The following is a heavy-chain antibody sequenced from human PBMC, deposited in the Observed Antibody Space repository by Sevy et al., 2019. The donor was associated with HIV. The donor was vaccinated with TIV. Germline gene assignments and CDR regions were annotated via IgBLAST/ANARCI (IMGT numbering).Heavy chain of an antibody. Sequence: SETLSLTCAVYGGSFSGYYWSWIRQPPGKGLEWIGEINHSGSTTYNPSLKSRVTITVDKSTNQFYLKLSSVTAANTAVYYGARGFMVHGSTYDYYYGMDVWGQGTTVTVSS. CDR3: ARGFMVHGSTYDYYYGMDV. CDR2: INHSGST. J-gene: IGHJ6*02. V-gene: IGHV4-34*01. D-gene: IGHD3-10*01. CDR1: GGSFSGYY.